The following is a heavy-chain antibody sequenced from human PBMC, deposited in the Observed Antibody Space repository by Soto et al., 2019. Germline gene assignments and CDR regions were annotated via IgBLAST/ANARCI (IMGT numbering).Heavy chain of an antibody. Sequence: EVQLLESGGGLVQPGGSLRLSCAASGFTFSNYAMSWVRQAPGKGLEWVSGISGGGGSSYYADSVKGRFTISRDNSKNTLYLQMNSLRAEDTAVYYCAPNCGVDWHSVFFYWGQGTLVIVSS. J-gene: IGHJ4*02. CDR3: APNCGVDWHSVFFY. V-gene: IGHV3-23*01. D-gene: IGHD2-21*01. CDR2: ISGGGGSS. CDR1: GFTFSNYA.